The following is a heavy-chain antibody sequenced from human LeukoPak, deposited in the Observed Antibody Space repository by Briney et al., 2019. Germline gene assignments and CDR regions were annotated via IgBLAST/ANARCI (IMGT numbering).Heavy chain of an antibody. CDR1: GXTVSTKY. CDR2: IYSGGST. D-gene: IGHD4-17*01. CDR3: ARDLPTVN. V-gene: IGHV3-66*01. Sequence: GGSPRLSCAASGXTVSTKYMSWVRQAPGKGLEWVSVIYSGGSTYYADSVKGRFTISRDNSKNTLYLQMNSLRAEDTALYYCARDLPTVNWGQGTLVTVSS. J-gene: IGHJ4*02.